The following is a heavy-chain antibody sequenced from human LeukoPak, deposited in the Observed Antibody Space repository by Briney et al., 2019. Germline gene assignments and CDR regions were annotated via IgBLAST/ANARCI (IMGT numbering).Heavy chain of an antibody. CDR3: ARETYYYDSSGYLISLYYYYYMDV. D-gene: IGHD3-22*01. J-gene: IGHJ6*03. Sequence: SGGSLRLSCAASGFTFSSYWMRWVRQAPGKGLEWVANIKQDGSEKYYVDSVKGRFTISRDNAKNSLYLQMNSLRAEDTAVYYCARETYYYDSSGYLISLYYYYYMDVWGKGTTVTVSS. CDR2: IKQDGSEK. V-gene: IGHV3-7*01. CDR1: GFTFSSYW.